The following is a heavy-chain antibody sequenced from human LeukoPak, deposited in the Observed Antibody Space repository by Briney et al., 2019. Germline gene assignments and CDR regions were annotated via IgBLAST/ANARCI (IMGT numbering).Heavy chain of an antibody. V-gene: IGHV4-34*01. CDR2: INHSGST. J-gene: IGHJ4*02. CDR1: GGSFSGYY. CDR3: ARAPKYSSGPIDY. Sequence: PSETLSLTCAVYGGSFSGYYWSWIRQPPGKGLEWIGEINHSGSTNYNPSLKSRVTISVDTWKKQFYLKLSSVSAADTAVYYRARAPKYSSGPIDYWGQGTLVTVSS. D-gene: IGHD6-19*01.